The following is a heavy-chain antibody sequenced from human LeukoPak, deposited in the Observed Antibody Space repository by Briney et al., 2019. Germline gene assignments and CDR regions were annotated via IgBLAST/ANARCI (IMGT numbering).Heavy chain of an antibody. CDR2: IYSGGSK. CDR1: GFIVSSNY. Sequence: GGSLRLSCAASGFIVSSNYMSWVRQAPGKGLEWVSIIYSGGSKYYADSVKGRFTISRDNSKNTLYLQMNSLRAEDTAVYYCARGHSGYIDSWGQGTLVTVSS. CDR3: ARGHSGYIDS. J-gene: IGHJ4*02. D-gene: IGHD5-12*01. V-gene: IGHV3-53*01.